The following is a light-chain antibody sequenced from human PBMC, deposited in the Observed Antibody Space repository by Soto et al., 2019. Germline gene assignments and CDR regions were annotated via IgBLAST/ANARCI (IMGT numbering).Light chain of an antibody. Sequence: DIQMTQSPSTLSASVVDRFTITCRASQSISRSLAWYQQKPGKAPNLLIYDVSSLESGVPSRFSGSGFGTEFTLTISSLQPDDFATYYCQQYNSYLLTFSAGTKVDIK. CDR3: QQYNSYLLT. CDR2: DVS. V-gene: IGKV1-5*01. J-gene: IGKJ3*01. CDR1: QSISRS.